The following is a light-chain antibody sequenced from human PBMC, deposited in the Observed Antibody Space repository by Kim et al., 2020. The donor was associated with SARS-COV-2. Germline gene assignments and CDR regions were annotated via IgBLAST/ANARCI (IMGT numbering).Light chain of an antibody. CDR1: SSNIGSHF. V-gene: IGLV1-51*01. J-gene: IGLJ2*01. Sequence: QKVSIACSGSSSNIGSHFVSWYQQLPGTVPKLLIYDNDKRPSGIPDRFSGSKSGTSATLGITGLQTGDEDDYYCGTWDNSLLGVVFGGRTQLNVL. CDR3: GTWDNSLLGVV. CDR2: DND.